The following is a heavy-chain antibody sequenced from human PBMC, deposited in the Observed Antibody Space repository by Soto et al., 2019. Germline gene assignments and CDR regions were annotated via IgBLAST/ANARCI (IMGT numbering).Heavy chain of an antibody. D-gene: IGHD4-17*01. CDR3: AKSSFDYGDPGRSGWYFDL. J-gene: IGHJ2*01. Sequence: GGSLRLSCAASGFTFSSYAMSWVRQAPGKELEWVSAISGSGGSTYYADSVKGRFTISRDNSKNTLYLQMNSLRAEDTAVYYCAKSSFDYGDPGRSGWYFDLWGRGTLVTVSS. CDR2: ISGSGGST. CDR1: GFTFSSYA. V-gene: IGHV3-23*01.